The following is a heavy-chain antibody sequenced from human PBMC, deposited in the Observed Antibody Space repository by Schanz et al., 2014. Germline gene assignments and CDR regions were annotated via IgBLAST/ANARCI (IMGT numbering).Heavy chain of an antibody. J-gene: IGHJ4*02. CDR2: INSDGTTT. CDR1: GFTFSTYW. CDR3: AMGGDQLHH. Sequence: PGGSLRLSCAASGFTFSTYWMHWVRQAPGKGLVWVSHINSDGTTTTYADSVKGRFTISRDNAENTLYLQMNSLRVEDTAVYYCAMGGDQLHHWGQGTLVTVSS. D-gene: IGHD1-26*01. V-gene: IGHV3-74*01.